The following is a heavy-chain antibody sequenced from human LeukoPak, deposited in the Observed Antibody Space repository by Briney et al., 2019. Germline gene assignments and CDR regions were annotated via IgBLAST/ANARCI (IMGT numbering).Heavy chain of an antibody. V-gene: IGHV4-39*07. D-gene: IGHD3-10*01. J-gene: IGHJ5*02. CDR3: ARVSEDMVRGVITNWFDP. CDR2: IYYSGST. Sequence: SETLSLTCTVSGGSISSSSYYWGWIRQPPGKGLEWIGSIYYSGSTYYNLSLKSRVTISVDTSKNQFSLKLSSVTAADTAVYYCARVSEDMVRGVITNWFDPWGQGTLVTVSS. CDR1: GGSISSSSYY.